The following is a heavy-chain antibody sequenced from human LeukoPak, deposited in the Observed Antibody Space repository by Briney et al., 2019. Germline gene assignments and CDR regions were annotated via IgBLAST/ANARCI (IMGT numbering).Heavy chain of an antibody. Sequence: GGSLRLSCAASGFTFSSYAMSWVRQAPGKGLEWVSAISGSGGSTYYADSVKGRFTVSRDNSENTLYLQMNSLRAEDTAVYYCAKGPWLELRDGFDFDYWGQGTLVTVSS. D-gene: IGHD1-7*01. J-gene: IGHJ4*02. CDR1: GFTFSSYA. CDR3: AKGPWLELRDGFDFDY. CDR2: ISGSGGST. V-gene: IGHV3-23*01.